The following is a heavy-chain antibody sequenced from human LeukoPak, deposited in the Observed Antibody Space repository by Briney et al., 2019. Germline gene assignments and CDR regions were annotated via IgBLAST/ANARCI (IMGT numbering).Heavy chain of an antibody. D-gene: IGHD2-15*01. CDR2: ISGSGGST. CDR1: GFTFSSYA. Sequence: GGSLRLSCAASGFTFSSYAMSWVRQAPGKGLEWVSAISGSGGSTYYADSVKGRFTISRDNSKNTLYLQMNSLRAEDTAVYYCAKSTVAVVAATLLGAFDIWGQGTMVTVSS. J-gene: IGHJ3*02. V-gene: IGHV3-23*01. CDR3: AKSTVAVVAATLLGAFDI.